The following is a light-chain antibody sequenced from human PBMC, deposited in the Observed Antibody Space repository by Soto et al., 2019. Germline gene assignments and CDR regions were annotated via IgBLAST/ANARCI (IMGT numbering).Light chain of an antibody. Sequence: QSALTQPASVSGSPGQSITISCTGTSSDVGYYNYVSWYQLHPGKAPKLRIYEVSNRPSGVSNRFSGSKSGNTASLSISGLQAEDEADYYCSSFTSSSTLVFGGGTQLTVL. CDR1: SSDVGYYNY. J-gene: IGLJ2*01. V-gene: IGLV2-14*01. CDR2: EVS. CDR3: SSFTSSSTLV.